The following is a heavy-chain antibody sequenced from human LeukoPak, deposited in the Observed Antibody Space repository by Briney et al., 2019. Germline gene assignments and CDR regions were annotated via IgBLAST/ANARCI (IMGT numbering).Heavy chain of an antibody. D-gene: IGHD5-18*01. Sequence: GGSLRLSCAASGFTFSSYAMSWVRQAPGKGLEWMGGFDPEDGETIYAQKFQGRVTMTEDTSTDTAYMELSSLRSEDTAVYYCATSPRGVDSYGFDYWGQGTLVTVSS. CDR1: GFTFSSYA. CDR3: ATSPRGVDSYGFDY. V-gene: IGHV1-24*01. J-gene: IGHJ4*02. CDR2: FDPEDGET.